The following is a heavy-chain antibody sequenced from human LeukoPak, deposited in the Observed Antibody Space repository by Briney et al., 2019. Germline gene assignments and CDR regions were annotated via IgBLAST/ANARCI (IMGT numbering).Heavy chain of an antibody. CDR3: ASLNCITIFGVVIVNWFDP. CDR2: IYYSGST. Sequence: PSETLYLTCTVSGGSISSSSYYWGWIRQPPGKGLEWIGSIYYSGSTYYNPSLKSRVTISVDTSKNQFSLKLSSVTAADTAVYYCASLNCITIFGVVIVNWFDPWGQGTLVTVSS. CDR1: GGSISSSSYY. V-gene: IGHV4-39*01. D-gene: IGHD3-3*01. J-gene: IGHJ5*02.